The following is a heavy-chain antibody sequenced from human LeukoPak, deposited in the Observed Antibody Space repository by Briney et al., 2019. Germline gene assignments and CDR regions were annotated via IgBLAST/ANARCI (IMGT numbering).Heavy chain of an antibody. CDR1: GGSISSSSYY. Sequence: PSETLSLTCTVSGGSISSSSYYWGWIRQPPGKGLEWIGSIYHSGSTYYNPSLKSRVTISVDTSKNQFSLKLSSVTAADTAVYYCARDRVRAVTLFDYWGQGTLVTVSS. J-gene: IGHJ4*02. CDR3: ARDRVRAVTLFDY. D-gene: IGHD4-17*01. V-gene: IGHV4-39*07. CDR2: IYHSGST.